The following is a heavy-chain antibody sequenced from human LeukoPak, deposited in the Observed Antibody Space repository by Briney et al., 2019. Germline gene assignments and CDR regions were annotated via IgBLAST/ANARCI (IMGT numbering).Heavy chain of an antibody. CDR2: LHPTGGQ. V-gene: IGHV3-66*01. CDR1: GLTVSDTT. J-gene: IGHJ4*02. CDR3: MRDVYSGVYF. D-gene: IGHD1-26*01. Sequence: GGSLRLSCVASGLTVSDTTMTWVRLAPGKGLEYVSTLHPTGGQFFADSVKGRFTMSSDSSKNTIDLQMDRLTADDTAIYYCMRDVYSGVYFGGQGTLVTVS.